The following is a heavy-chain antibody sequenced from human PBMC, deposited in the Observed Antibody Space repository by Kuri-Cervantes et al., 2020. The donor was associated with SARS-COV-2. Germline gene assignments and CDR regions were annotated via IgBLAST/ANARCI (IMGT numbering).Heavy chain of an antibody. CDR1: GGSISSGGYY. CDR3: AREGADYYYYGMDV. CDR2: IYYSGST. V-gene: IGHV4-31*03. Sequence: SETLSLTCTVSGGSISSGGYYWSWIRQHPGKGLEWIGYIYYSGSTYYNPSLKSRVTISVDTSKNQFSLKLSSVTATDAAVYYCAREGADYYYYGMDVWGQGTTVTVSS. J-gene: IGHJ6*02.